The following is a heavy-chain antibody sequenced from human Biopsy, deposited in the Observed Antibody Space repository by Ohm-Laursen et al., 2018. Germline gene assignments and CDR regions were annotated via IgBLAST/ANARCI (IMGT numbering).Heavy chain of an antibody. J-gene: IGHJ6*02. CDR1: GLSFSDYH. CDR2: ISGGGTI. V-gene: IGHV3-11*01. Sequence: SLRLSCAASGLSFSDYHMRWIRQAPGRGLEWVSYISGGGTIYYGDSMKGRVTISRDNAKNSLYLQMHSLTAEDTAVYYCARDTRWSPYSMDVWGQGTTVTVSS. D-gene: IGHD4-23*01. CDR3: ARDTRWSPYSMDV.